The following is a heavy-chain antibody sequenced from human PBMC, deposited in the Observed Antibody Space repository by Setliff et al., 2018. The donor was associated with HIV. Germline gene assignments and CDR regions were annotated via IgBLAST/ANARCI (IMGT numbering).Heavy chain of an antibody. CDR1: GFTFSSYS. V-gene: IGHV3-7*01. CDR2: IKQDGSDK. CDR3: ERDWRHGYGLNFDY. D-gene: IGHD5-12*01. J-gene: IGHJ4*02. Sequence: PGGSLRLSCAGSGSGGSGFTFSSYSMNWVRQAPGKGLEWVAKIKQDGSDKYYVYSVKGRFTISRDNAKNSLYLQMNSLRAGDTAMYYCERDWRHGYGLNFDYWGQGTLVTVSS.